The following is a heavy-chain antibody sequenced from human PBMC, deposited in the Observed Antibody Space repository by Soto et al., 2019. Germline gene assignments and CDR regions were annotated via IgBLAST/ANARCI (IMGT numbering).Heavy chain of an antibody. J-gene: IGHJ4*02. CDR2: INQYGSVK. D-gene: IGHD5-18*01. V-gene: IGHV3-7*03. Sequence: VLLVESGGNLVQPGGSLRLSCEASGFALSPFWMSWVRQAPGKGLEWVASINQYGSVKHYVDSVRGRFTISRDSANNSLFLQMTSLSAEATADYYCAILTEAVTAFAYWCQGNPVSVPS. CDR3: AILTEAVTAFAY. CDR1: GFALSPFW.